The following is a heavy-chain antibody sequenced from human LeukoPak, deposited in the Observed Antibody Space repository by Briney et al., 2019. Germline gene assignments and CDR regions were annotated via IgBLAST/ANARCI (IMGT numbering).Heavy chain of an antibody. D-gene: IGHD6-13*01. Sequence: PSETLSLTCTVSGGSISSSSYYWGWIRQPPGKGLEWIGSIYYSGSTYYNPSLKSRVTISVDTFKNQFSLKLSSVTAADTTVYYCARAPRVSRDFDYWGQGNLVTVSS. V-gene: IGHV4-39*01. CDR3: ARAPRVSRDFDY. CDR1: GGSISSSSYY. J-gene: IGHJ4*02. CDR2: IYYSGST.